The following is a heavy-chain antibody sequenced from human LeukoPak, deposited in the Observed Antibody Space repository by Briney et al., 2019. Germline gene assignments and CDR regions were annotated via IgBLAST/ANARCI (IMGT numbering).Heavy chain of an antibody. D-gene: IGHD3-22*01. V-gene: IGHV3-7*01. Sequence: YPGGSLRLSCAASGFTLSSYWMSWVRQAPVKGLEWVANIKQDGSEKYYVDSVKGRFTISRDTAKNSLSLQMNSLRAEDTAVYYCARDRYWGSGYYDNDYWGQGTLVTVSS. CDR2: IKQDGSEK. J-gene: IGHJ4*02. CDR3: ARDRYWGSGYYDNDY. CDR1: GFTLSSYW.